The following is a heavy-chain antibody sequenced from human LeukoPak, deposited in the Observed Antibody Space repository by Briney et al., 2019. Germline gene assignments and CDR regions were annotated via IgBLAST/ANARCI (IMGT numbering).Heavy chain of an antibody. V-gene: IGHV4-4*07. CDR3: AKSNGYGLVDI. CDR2: IYTSGST. Sequence: PSETLSLTCTVSGGSISSYYWSWIRQPAGKGLEWIGRIYTSGSTNYNPSLKSRVTISVDTSKNQFSLKLNSVTAADTAVYYCAKSNGYGLVDIWGQGTMVTVSS. J-gene: IGHJ3*02. CDR1: GGSISSYY. D-gene: IGHD3-10*01.